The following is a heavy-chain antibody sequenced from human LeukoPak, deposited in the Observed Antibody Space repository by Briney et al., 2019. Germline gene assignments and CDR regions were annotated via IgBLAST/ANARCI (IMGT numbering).Heavy chain of an antibody. CDR1: GGSFSGYY. CDR3: ARGPPLDSYYGMDV. CDR2: INHSGST. V-gene: IGHV4-34*01. J-gene: IGHJ6*02. Sequence: SETLSLTCAVYGGSFSGYYWSWIRQPPGKGLEWIGEINHSGSTNYNPSLKSRVTISVDTSKNQFSLKLSSVTAADTAVYYCARGPPLDSYYGMDVWGQGTTATVSS.